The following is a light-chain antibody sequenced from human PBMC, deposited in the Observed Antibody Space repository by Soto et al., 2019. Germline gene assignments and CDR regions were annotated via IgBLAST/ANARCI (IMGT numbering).Light chain of an antibody. Sequence: QSALTQSPSASGSPGQSVTISCTGTGSDVGGYNYVSWYQQHPGKAPKLMIYDVSKRPSGVPDRFSGSKSGNTASLTVSGLQAEDEADSYCSSYAGSNKKVFGGGTKLTVL. J-gene: IGLJ2*01. V-gene: IGLV2-8*01. CDR2: DVS. CDR3: SSYAGSNKKV. CDR1: GSDVGGYNY.